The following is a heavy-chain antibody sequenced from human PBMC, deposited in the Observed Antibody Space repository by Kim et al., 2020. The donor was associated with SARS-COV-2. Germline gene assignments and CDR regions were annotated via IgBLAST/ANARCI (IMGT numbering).Heavy chain of an antibody. Sequence: GGSLRLSCAASGLTFSDYAMTWVRQAPGKGLQWVSAISGSGASTYYADSVKGRITISRDNSKNTLYLQMNSLRAEDTAVYYCAKSARIAVAHWDWGQGTLVTVSS. CDR1: GLTFSDYA. V-gene: IGHV3-23*01. CDR3: AKSARIAVAHWD. D-gene: IGHD6-19*01. CDR2: ISGSGAST. J-gene: IGHJ4*02.